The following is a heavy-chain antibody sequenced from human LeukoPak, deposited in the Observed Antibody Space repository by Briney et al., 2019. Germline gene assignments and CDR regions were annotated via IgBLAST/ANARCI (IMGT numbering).Heavy chain of an antibody. V-gene: IGHV4-59*11. J-gene: IGHJ4*02. CDR1: GGSISGHY. CDR3: ATIKRGSIFGYFDF. D-gene: IGHD5-18*01. Sequence: SETLSLTCTVSGGSISGHYWSWIRQPPGKGLEWIAYLFDSVNTKDNPSLQSRLTLSADTSKNQFSLRLSSVTAADTAVYYCATIKRGSIFGYFDFWGQGIKVTVSS. CDR2: LFDSVNT.